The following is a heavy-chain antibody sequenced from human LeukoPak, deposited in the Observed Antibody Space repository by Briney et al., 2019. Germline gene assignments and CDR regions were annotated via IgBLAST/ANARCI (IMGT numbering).Heavy chain of an antibody. CDR1: GFTFSNAW. Sequence: GGSLRLSCAASGFTFSNAWMSWVRQAPGKGLEWVSHIRSSSETFYADSVKGRFTISRDNARNSLYLQMNNLRGEDTAIYYCARDAGNSGYGCDLWGQGTLVTVSS. CDR2: IRSSSET. J-gene: IGHJ5*02. V-gene: IGHV3-69-1*01. CDR3: ARDAGNSGYGCDL. D-gene: IGHD5-12*01.